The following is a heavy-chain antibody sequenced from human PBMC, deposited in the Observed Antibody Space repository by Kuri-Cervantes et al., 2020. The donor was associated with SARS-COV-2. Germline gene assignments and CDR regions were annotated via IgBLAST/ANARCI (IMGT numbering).Heavy chain of an antibody. CDR2: ISWNSGSI. CDR3: ARDSGRTSCLDY. Sequence: GGSLRLSCAASGFTFDDYAMYWVRQAPGKGLEWVSGISWNSGSIGYADSVKGRFTISRDNSKNTLYLQMNSLRAEDTAVYYCARDSGRTSCLDYWGQGTLVTVSS. V-gene: IGHV3-9*01. J-gene: IGHJ4*02. CDR1: GFTFDDYA. D-gene: IGHD2-2*01.